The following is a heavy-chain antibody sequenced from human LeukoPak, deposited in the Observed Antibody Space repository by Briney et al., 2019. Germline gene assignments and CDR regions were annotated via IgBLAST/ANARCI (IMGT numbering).Heavy chain of an antibody. CDR1: GGSFSGYY. CDR2: INHSGST. V-gene: IGHV4-34*01. D-gene: IGHD3-22*01. CDR3: ARGPKLTHYYDSSGYWVPYYYMDV. Sequence: PSETLSLTCAVYGGSFSGYYWSWIRQPPGKGQEWIGEINHSGSTNYNPSLKSRVTISVDTSKNQFSLKLSSVTAADTAVYYCARGPKLTHYYDSSGYWVPYYYMDVWGKGTTVTVSS. J-gene: IGHJ6*03.